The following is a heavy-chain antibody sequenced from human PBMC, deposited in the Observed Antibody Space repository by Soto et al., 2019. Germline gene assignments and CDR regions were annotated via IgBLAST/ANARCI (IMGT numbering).Heavy chain of an antibody. CDR3: AKDKPQNNDILTGYYSGFDY. CDR2: ILFDGRNE. Sequence: GTLRLSGTASGFIFSNYAMHWVRQAPGKGLEWVALILFDGRNEYYADSVKGRFIISRDNSKNTLYLQMNSLRPEDTAVYYCAKDKPQNNDILTGYYSGFDYWGQGTLVTVSS. D-gene: IGHD3-9*01. CDR1: GFIFSNYA. J-gene: IGHJ4*02. V-gene: IGHV3-30*18.